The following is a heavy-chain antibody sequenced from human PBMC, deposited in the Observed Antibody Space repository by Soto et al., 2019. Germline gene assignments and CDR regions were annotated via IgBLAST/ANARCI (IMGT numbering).Heavy chain of an antibody. CDR1: GGSISSYY. CDR3: ARHTPAISISDH. V-gene: IGHV4-59*05. CDR2: IYYSGST. Sequence: SETLSLTCTVSGGSISSYYWSWIRQPPGKGLEWIGSIYYSGSTYYNPSLKSRVTISVDTSKNQFSLKLSSVTAADTAVCYCARHTPAISISDHWGQGTLVTVSS. D-gene: IGHD2-15*01. J-gene: IGHJ4*02.